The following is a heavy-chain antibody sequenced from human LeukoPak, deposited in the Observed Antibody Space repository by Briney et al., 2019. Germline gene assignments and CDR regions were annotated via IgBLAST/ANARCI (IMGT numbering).Heavy chain of an antibody. J-gene: IGHJ4*02. CDR2: IIPIFGTA. CDR3: ARESLYCSSTSCYVLDY. D-gene: IGHD2-2*01. Sequence: SVKVSCKASGGTSSSYAISWVRQAPGQGLEWMGGIIPIFGTANYAQKFQGRVTITADKSTSTAYMELSSLRSEDTAVYYCARESLYCSSTSCYVLDYWGQGTLVTVSS. V-gene: IGHV1-69*06. CDR1: GGTSSSYA.